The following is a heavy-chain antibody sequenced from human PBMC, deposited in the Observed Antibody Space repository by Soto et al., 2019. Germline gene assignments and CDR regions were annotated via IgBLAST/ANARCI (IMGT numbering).Heavy chain of an antibody. Sequence: SETLSLTCAVSSGSISSSNWWSWVRQPPGKGLEWIGEIYHSGSTNYNPSLKSRVTISVDKSKNQFSLKLSSVTAADTAVYYCARDSGYCSGGSCPGDYYYMDVWGKGTTVTVSS. J-gene: IGHJ6*03. V-gene: IGHV4-4*02. CDR3: ARDSGYCSGGSCPGDYYYMDV. CDR2: IYHSGST. CDR1: SGSISSSNW. D-gene: IGHD2-15*01.